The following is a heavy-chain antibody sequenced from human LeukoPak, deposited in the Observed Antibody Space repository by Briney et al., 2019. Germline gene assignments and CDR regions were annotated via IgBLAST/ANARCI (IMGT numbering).Heavy chain of an antibody. D-gene: IGHD3-9*01. Sequence: GGSLRLSCAASGFTFSRSAMSWVRQAPGKGLEWVSNIRGSGSGGSTYYADSVKGRFIISRDNSKNTLFLQMNSLRAEDTALYYCANGPHYNILTGFYKVRSHLDYWGQGTLVTVSS. CDR2: IRGSGSGGST. CDR1: GFTFSRSA. V-gene: IGHV3-23*01. J-gene: IGHJ4*02. CDR3: ANGPHYNILTGFYKVRSHLDY.